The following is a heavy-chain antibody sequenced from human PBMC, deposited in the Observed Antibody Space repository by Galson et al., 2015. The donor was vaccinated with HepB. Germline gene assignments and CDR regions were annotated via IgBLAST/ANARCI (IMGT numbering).Heavy chain of an antibody. J-gene: IGHJ3*02. Sequence: SETLSLTCSVSGGSISRFHWTWIRQPAGKGLEWIGRIFSSGRTTYNPSLNSRVTMSVDTFRSQFSLKMTSMTAADTAVYFCARNRGGDSWDDAFDIWGQGTKVTVSS. CDR3: ARNRGGDSWDDAFDI. V-gene: IGHV4-4*07. D-gene: IGHD2-21*02. CDR2: IFSSGRT. CDR1: GGSISRFH.